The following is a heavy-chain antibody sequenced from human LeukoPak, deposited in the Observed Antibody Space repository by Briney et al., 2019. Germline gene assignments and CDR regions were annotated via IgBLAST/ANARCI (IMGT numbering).Heavy chain of an antibody. D-gene: IGHD4-17*01. J-gene: IGHJ4*02. V-gene: IGHV4-34*01. CDR2: INHSGST. Sequence: SETLSLTCAVYGGSFSGYYWSWIRQPPGKGLEWIGEINHSGSTNYNPSLKSRVTISVDTSKNQFSLKLSSVTAADTAVYYCARGPNDYVPPDYWGQGTLVTVSS. CDR3: ARGPNDYVPPDY. CDR1: GGSFSGYY.